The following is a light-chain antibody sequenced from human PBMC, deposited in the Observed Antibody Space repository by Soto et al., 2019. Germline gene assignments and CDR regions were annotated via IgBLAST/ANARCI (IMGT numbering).Light chain of an antibody. CDR3: QQYNNWPPLT. CDR1: QSVSSN. Sequence: EIVMTQSPATLSVSPGERATLSCRASQSVSSNLAWYQQKPGQAPRILIYGASTRATGIPARISGSGSGTEISLTISSLQSEDFAVYYCQQYNNWPPLTFGGGTEVEIK. V-gene: IGKV3-15*01. CDR2: GAS. J-gene: IGKJ4*01.